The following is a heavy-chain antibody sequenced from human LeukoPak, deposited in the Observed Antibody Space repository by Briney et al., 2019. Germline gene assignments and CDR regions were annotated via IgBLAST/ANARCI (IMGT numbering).Heavy chain of an antibody. CDR2: FYYSGSS. J-gene: IGHJ5*02. CDR1: GGSVSSGTYY. D-gene: IGHD2-15*01. V-gene: IGHV4-61*01. CDR3: ARTGYCTGGSCYGGYFDP. Sequence: SETLPLTCTVSGGSVSSGTYYWSWIRQPPGKGLEWIGYFYYSGSSNYNPSLKSRVTISIDTSKNQFSLKVNSVTAADTAVYYCARTGYCTGGSCYGGYFDPWGQGTLVSVSS.